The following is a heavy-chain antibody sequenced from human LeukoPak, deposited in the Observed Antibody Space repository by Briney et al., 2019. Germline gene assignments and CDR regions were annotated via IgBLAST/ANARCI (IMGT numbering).Heavy chain of an antibody. CDR3: ARGRDYSDTNGYYYFDY. V-gene: IGHV4-61*01. CDR2: MFYSEST. D-gene: IGHD3-22*01. CDR1: GASVSDGNYY. J-gene: IGHJ4*02. Sequence: SETLSLTCSVSGASVSDGNYYCSWIRQPPGKGLEWIGYMFYSESTKYNPPLKSRVTMSVDTSKNQFSLKLTSVTAADTAVYYCARGRDYSDTNGYYYFDYWGQGTLVTVSS.